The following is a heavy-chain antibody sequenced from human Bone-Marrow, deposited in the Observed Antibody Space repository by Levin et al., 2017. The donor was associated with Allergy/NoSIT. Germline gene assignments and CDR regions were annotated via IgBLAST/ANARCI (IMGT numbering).Heavy chain of an antibody. J-gene: IGHJ6*03. D-gene: IGHD2-2*01. CDR1: GFTFGDYA. CDR3: TRDFSYVSSISWHYYYMDV. CDR2: IRSTPYGGTT. Sequence: PGGSLRLSCTASGFTFGDYAVTWFRQAPGKGLECVGFIRSTPYGGTTEYAESVKGRFTISRDDSKSVAYLQMNSLKTEDTAGYYCTRDFSYVSSISWHYYYMDVWGEGTTVTVSS. V-gene: IGHV3-49*03.